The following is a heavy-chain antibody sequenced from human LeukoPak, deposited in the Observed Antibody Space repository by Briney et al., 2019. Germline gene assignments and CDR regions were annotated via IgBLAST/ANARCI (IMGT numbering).Heavy chain of an antibody. Sequence: GGSLRLSCAASGFIFFAYGMTWVRQAPGKGLEWVSSISGSGGTTYYADSVKGRFTISRDNSKNTLYLQMNSLRAEDTAVYYCARAREGWGSSWGHYMDVWGKGTTVTISS. CDR3: ARAREGWGSSWGHYMDV. J-gene: IGHJ6*03. V-gene: IGHV3-23*01. CDR2: ISGSGGTT. D-gene: IGHD6-13*01. CDR1: GFIFFAYG.